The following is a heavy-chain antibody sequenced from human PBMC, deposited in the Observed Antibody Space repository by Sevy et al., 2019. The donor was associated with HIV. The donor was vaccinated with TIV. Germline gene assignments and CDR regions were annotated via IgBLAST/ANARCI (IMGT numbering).Heavy chain of an antibody. D-gene: IGHD1-26*01. Sequence: GGSLRLSCAASGFTFGSYGMHWVRQAPGKGLEWVAYISYDRSDKNYGDSVKDRFTISRDNSKNMLYLQMNSLRPEDTAVYYCARDLVGATSDWGQGTLVTVSS. J-gene: IGHJ4*02. CDR3: ARDLVGATSD. V-gene: IGHV3-30*02. CDR1: GFTFGSYG. CDR2: ISYDRSDK.